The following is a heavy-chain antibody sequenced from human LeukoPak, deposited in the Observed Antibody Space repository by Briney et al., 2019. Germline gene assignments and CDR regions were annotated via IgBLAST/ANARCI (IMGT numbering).Heavy chain of an antibody. CDR2: ITYDGSSE. V-gene: IGHV3-30*18. CDR3: AKRGDGGHKSLEY. J-gene: IGHJ4*02. D-gene: IGHD3-16*01. Sequence: PGTSLRLPCVASGFTFSNYGMHWVRQAPGKGLEWVATITYDGSSEYYADSVKDRFTVSRDNSKNTLYLQMSSLTTEDTAVYYCAKRGDGGHKSLEYWGQGTLVIVSS. CDR1: GFTFSNYG.